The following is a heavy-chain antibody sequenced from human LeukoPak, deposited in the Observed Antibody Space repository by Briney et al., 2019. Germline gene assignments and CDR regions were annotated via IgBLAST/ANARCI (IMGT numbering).Heavy chain of an antibody. CDR2: IKQDGSEK. J-gene: IGHJ4*02. D-gene: IGHD1-26*01. CDR3: ARDRSTIVGATLDY. V-gene: IGHV3-7*01. Sequence: GGSLRLSCAASGFTFSSYAMSWVRQAPGKGLEWVANIKQDGSEKYYVDSVKGRFTISRDNAKNSLYLQMNSLRAEDTAVYYCARDRSTIVGATLDYWGQGTLVTVSS. CDR1: GFTFSSYA.